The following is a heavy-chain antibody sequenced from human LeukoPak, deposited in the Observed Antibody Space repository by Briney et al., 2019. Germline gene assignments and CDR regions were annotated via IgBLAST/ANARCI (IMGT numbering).Heavy chain of an antibody. D-gene: IGHD3-3*01. V-gene: IGHV3-48*03. CDR3: AKTLEYYDFWSGSGGCEQCKYYFDY. Sequence: QAGGSLRLSCAASGFTFSSYEMNWVRQAPGKGLEWVSYISSSGSTIYYADSVKGRFTISRDNSKNTLYLQMNSLRAEDTAVYYCAKTLEYYDFWSGSGGCEQCKYYFDYWGQGTLVTVSS. CDR2: ISSSGSTI. CDR1: GFTFSSYE. J-gene: IGHJ4*02.